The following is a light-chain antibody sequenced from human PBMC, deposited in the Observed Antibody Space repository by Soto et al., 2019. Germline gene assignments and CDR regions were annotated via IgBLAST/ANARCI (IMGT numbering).Light chain of an antibody. Sequence: EIVMTQSPATLSVSPGERATLSCRASQSVSGNLAWYQQKPGQAPRLLIYGASTRATGIPARFSGSGSGTEFTLTISSLQSKDFAVYYCQQSNNWPPLMFGKGTKVEVK. CDR1: QSVSGN. CDR2: GAS. CDR3: QQSNNWPPLM. J-gene: IGKJ1*01. V-gene: IGKV3-15*01.